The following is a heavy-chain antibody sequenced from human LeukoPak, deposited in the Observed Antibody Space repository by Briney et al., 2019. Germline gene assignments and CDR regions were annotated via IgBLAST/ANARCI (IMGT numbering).Heavy chain of an antibody. CDR3: ARENYDFETFDP. CDR2: IYYSGST. V-gene: IGHV4-59*12. CDR1: GGSISSYY. Sequence: SETLSLTCTVSGGSISSYYWSWIRQPPGKGLEWIGYIYYSGSTNYNPSLKSRVTISVDTSKNQFSLKLSSVTAADTAVYYCARENYDFETFDPWGQGTLVTVSS. D-gene: IGHD3-3*01. J-gene: IGHJ5*02.